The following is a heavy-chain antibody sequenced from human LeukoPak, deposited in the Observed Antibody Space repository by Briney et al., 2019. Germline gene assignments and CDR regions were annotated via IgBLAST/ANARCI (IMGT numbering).Heavy chain of an antibody. J-gene: IGHJ4*02. Sequence: LELVAVISYDGSNKYYADSVKGRFTISRDNSKNTLYLQMNSLRAEDTAVYYCAKWDSSSSYWGQGTLVTVSS. CDR3: AKWDSSSSY. CDR2: ISYDGSNK. V-gene: IGHV3-30*18. D-gene: IGHD6-13*01.